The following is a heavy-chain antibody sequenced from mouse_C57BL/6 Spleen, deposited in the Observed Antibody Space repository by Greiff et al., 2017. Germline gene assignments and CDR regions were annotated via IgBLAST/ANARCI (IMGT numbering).Heavy chain of an antibody. CDR1: GYTFTSYW. Sequence: QLQQPGTELVKPGASVKLSCQASGYTFTSYWMHWVKQRPGQGLEWIGNINPSSGGTNYNEKFKSKATLTVDKSSSTAYMQLSSLTSEESAVFYCARWMTTVEDFDVWGTGTSVTVSS. V-gene: IGHV1-53*01. CDR2: INPSSGGT. CDR3: ARWMTTVEDFDV. D-gene: IGHD1-1*01. J-gene: IGHJ1*03.